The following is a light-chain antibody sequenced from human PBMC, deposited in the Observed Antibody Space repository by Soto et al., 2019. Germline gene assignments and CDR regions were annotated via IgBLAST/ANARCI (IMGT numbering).Light chain of an antibody. CDR1: ISNVRSYNL. V-gene: IGLV2-23*01. J-gene: IGLJ1*01. Sequence: QSALTQPASVSGSPGQSITISCTGSISNVRSYNLVSWYQHHPGKAPKVLIYEGSKRPSGVSNRFSGSKSGNTASLTISGLQAEDEADYYCCSYATTTTDVFGTGTKLTVL. CDR2: EGS. CDR3: CSYATTTTDV.